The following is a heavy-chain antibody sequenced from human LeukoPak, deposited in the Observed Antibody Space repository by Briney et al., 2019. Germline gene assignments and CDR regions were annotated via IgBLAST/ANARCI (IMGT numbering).Heavy chain of an antibody. J-gene: IGHJ3*02. CDR1: GFTFSCYA. CDR2: ISGSGGST. CDR3: AKPGDPAPPDDAFDI. Sequence: GGSLRLSFSASGFTFSCYAISWVRQAPGKGLEWVSAISGSGGSTYYADSVKGRFTISRYNSKNTLYLQMNSLRAEDTAVYYCAKPGDPAPPDDAFDIWGQGTMVTVSS. V-gene: IGHV3-23*01. D-gene: IGHD2-21*02.